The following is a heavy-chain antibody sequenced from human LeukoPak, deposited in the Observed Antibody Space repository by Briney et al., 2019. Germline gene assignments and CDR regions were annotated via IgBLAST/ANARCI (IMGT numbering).Heavy chain of an antibody. D-gene: IGHD3-10*01. J-gene: IGHJ5*02. V-gene: IGHV4-59*01. Sequence: SETLSLTCTVSGGSINSYYWSWIRQPPGKGLEWIGYIYYSGSTNYNPSLKSRVTISVDTSKNQFSLKLSSVTAADTAVYYCARHVGFITMVRGVINNNWFDPWGQGTLVTVSS. CDR1: GGSINSYY. CDR3: ARHVGFITMVRGVINNNWFDP. CDR2: IYYSGST.